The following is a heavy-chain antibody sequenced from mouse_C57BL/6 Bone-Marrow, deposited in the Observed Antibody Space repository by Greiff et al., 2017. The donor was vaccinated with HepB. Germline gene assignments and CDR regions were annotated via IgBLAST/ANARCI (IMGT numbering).Heavy chain of an antibody. CDR1: GYTFTSYW. Sequence: VQLQQPGAELVRPGTSVKLSCKASGYTFTSYWMHWVKQRPGQGLEWIGVIDPSDSYTNYNQKFKGKATLTVDTSSSTAYMQLSSLTSEDSAVYYCARSDYGNHYYAMDYWGQGTSVTVSS. V-gene: IGHV1-59*01. D-gene: IGHD2-1*01. CDR3: ARSDYGNHYYAMDY. J-gene: IGHJ4*01. CDR2: IDPSDSYT.